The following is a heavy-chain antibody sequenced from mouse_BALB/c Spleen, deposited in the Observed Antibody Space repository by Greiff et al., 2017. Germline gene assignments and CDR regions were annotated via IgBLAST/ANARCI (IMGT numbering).Heavy chain of an antibody. D-gene: IGHD2-10*02. CDR1: GFTFSSYA. V-gene: IGHV5-6-5*01. J-gene: IGHJ3*01. Sequence: EVQGVESGGGLVKPGGSLKLSCAASGFTFSSYAMSWVRQTPEKRLEWVASISSGGSTYYPDSVKGRFTISRDNARNILYLQMSSLRSEDTAMYYCARGRAYGPWFAYWGQGTLVTVSA. CDR3: ARGRAYGPWFAY. CDR2: ISSGGST.